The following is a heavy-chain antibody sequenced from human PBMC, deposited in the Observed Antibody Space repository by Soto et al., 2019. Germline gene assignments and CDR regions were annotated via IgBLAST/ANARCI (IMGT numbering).Heavy chain of an antibody. Sequence: QVQLVESGGGVVQPGRSLRLSCAASGFTFSSYAMHWVRQAPGKGLEWVAVISYDGSNKYYADSVKGRFTISRDNSKNTLCLQMNSLRAEDTAVYYCARAFMITFGGASLILIGGMDVWGQGTTVTVSS. V-gene: IGHV3-30-3*01. CDR3: ARAFMITFGGASLILIGGMDV. J-gene: IGHJ6*02. CDR1: GFTFSSYA. D-gene: IGHD3-16*01. CDR2: ISYDGSNK.